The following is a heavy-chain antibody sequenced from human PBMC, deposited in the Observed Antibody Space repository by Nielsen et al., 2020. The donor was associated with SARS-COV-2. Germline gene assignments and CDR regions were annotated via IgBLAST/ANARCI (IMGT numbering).Heavy chain of an antibody. CDR1: GLTVSGNY. CDR3: ARDRNAFDI. CDR2: IYSGGTK. Sequence: GESLKISCAASGLTVSGNYMTWVRQAPGKGLEWVSVIYSGGTKYYADSVKDRFTISRDNSKNTVYLQMNSLRAEDTAVYYCARDRNAFDIWGQGTMVIVSS. J-gene: IGHJ3*02. V-gene: IGHV3-53*01.